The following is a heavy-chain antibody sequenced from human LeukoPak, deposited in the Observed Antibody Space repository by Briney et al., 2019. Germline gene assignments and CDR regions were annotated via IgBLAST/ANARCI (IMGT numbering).Heavy chain of an antibody. J-gene: IGHJ4*02. CDR1: GFTFSSYA. V-gene: IGHV3-23*01. CDR3: VKNAYDFWSAYNY. D-gene: IGHD3-3*01. CDR2: IRTSGGST. Sequence: PGGSLRLSCAASGFTFSSYALSWVRQAPGKGLEWVSSIRTSGGSTHYADSVKGRFTISRDNSNNTLFLQMMSLRAEDTAVYYCVKNAYDFWSAYNYWGQGTLVTVSS.